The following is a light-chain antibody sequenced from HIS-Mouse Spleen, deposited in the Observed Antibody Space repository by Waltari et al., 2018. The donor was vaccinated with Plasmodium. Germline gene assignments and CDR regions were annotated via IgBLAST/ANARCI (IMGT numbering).Light chain of an antibody. CDR1: SSDVGSYNL. Sequence: QSALTQPAFVSGSPGQSITISCPGTSSDVGSYNLVSWYQQHPGKAPKLMIYEVSKRTSGVSNRVSVSKSGNTASLTIAGLQAEDEADYYCCSYAGSSYVFGTGTKVTVL. J-gene: IGLJ1*01. CDR2: EVS. CDR3: CSYAGSSYV. V-gene: IGLV2-23*02.